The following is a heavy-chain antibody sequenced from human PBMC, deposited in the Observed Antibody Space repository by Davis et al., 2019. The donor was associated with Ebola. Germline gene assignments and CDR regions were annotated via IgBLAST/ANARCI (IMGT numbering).Heavy chain of an antibody. CDR2: IYYTGSA. CDR3: SERGSSV. Sequence: PSETLSLTCTVSGVSISRHYWSWIRQPPGKRLEWIGSIYYTGSAYYNSSLASRATISADTSKNQFSLKLTSVTAADTAMYYCSERGSSVWGQGTLATVSS. CDR1: GVSISRHY. D-gene: IGHD3-10*01. J-gene: IGHJ4*02. V-gene: IGHV4-59*03.